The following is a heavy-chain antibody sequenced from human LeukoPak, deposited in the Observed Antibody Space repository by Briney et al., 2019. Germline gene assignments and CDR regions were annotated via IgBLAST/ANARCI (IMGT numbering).Heavy chain of an antibody. D-gene: IGHD6-19*01. CDR2: FYYSGST. J-gene: IGHJ4*02. CDR1: GDPISSYY. CDR3: ATDQGGSGSAKAFDY. V-gene: IGHV4-59*01. Sequence: SETLSLTCTVSGDPISSYYWSWIRQPPGKGLERIGYFYYSGSTNYNPSLKSRVTISVDTSKNQFSLKLSSVTAADTAVYYCATDQGGSGSAKAFDYWGQGTLVTVSS.